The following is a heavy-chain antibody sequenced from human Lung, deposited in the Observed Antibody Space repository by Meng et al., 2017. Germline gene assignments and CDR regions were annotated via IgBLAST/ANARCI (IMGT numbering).Heavy chain of an antibody. CDR3: ARGQKGYFDL. V-gene: IGHV4-30-4*01. J-gene: IGHJ2*01. CDR2: IYNSGST. CDR1: GGSISSSNYY. Sequence: QVQLKESGPGLVKPSKTLSLNCTVSGGSISSSNYYWSWIRQPPGKGLEWSGHIYNSGSTYYNPSLKSRITISVDTSKNQFSLKLSSVTAADTAVYYCARGQKGYFDLWGRGTLVTVSS.